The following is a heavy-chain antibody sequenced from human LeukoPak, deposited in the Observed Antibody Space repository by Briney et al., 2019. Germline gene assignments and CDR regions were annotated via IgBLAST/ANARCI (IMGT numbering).Heavy chain of an antibody. CDR1: GGSISSSSYY. V-gene: IGHV4-31*03. J-gene: IGHJ4*02. CDR2: IYYSGST. CDR3: ARSQTLKYYGFWSGYETPFDY. Sequence: SETLSLTCTVSGGSISSSSYYWSWIRQHPGKGLEWIGYIYYSGSTYYNPSLKSRVTISVDTSKNQFSLKLSSVTAADTAVYYCARSQTLKYYGFWSGYETPFDYWGQGTLVTVSS. D-gene: IGHD3-3*01.